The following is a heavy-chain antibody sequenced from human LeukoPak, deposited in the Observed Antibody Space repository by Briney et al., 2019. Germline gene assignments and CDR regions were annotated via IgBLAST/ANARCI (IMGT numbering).Heavy chain of an antibody. J-gene: IGHJ5*02. Sequence: SETLSLTCSVSGGSISRYYWSWIRQPPGKGLEWIGEINHSGSTNYNPSLKSRVTISVDTSKNQFSLKLSSVTAADTAVYYCARGRGYVGYCSSTSCPTFDPWGQGTLVTVSS. D-gene: IGHD2-2*01. V-gene: IGHV4-34*01. CDR2: INHSGST. CDR3: ARGRGYVGYCSSTSCPTFDP. CDR1: GGSISRYY.